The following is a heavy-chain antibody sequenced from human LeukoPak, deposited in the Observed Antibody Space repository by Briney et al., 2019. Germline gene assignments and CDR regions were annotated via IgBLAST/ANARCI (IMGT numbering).Heavy chain of an antibody. CDR3: AKDGVTYYYYMDV. CDR2: MSNDGSNK. D-gene: IGHD3-10*01. CDR1: GFTLRSYG. V-gene: IGHV3-30*18. Sequence: AGGYLRLSCAVSGFTLRSYGMHWVRQAPGKGLEWVAVMSNDGSNKYYADSVKGRFTISRDNSKTTLYLQMNSLRVEDTAVYYCAKDGVTYYYYMDVWGKGTTVTVSS. J-gene: IGHJ6*03.